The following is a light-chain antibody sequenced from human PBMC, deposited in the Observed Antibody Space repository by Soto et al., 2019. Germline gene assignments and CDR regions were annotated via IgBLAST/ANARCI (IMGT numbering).Light chain of an antibody. J-gene: IGKJ3*01. CDR3: XXXYTTPFT. CDR2: AAS. Sequence: DIQMTQSPSSLSASVGDRVTVTCRASQSXSTYLYWYQQKPGKAPKLLIYAASSLETGVPSRFSGSGSGTDFTLTXSSLXPXXXXXXXXXXXYTTPFTFGPGTKVDIK. V-gene: IGKV1-39*01. CDR1: QSXSTY.